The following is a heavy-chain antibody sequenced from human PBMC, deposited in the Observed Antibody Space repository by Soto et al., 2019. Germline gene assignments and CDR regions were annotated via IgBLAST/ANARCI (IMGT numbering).Heavy chain of an antibody. CDR3: ARPGYYSGYDLSAFDI. Sequence: GESLKISCKGSGYSFTSYWIGWVRQMPGKGLEWMGIIYPGDSDTRYSPSFQGQVTISADKSISTAYLQWSSLKASDTAMYYCARPGYYSGYDLSAFDIWGQGTMVTVSS. V-gene: IGHV5-51*01. CDR1: GYSFTSYW. D-gene: IGHD5-12*01. CDR2: IYPGDSDT. J-gene: IGHJ3*02.